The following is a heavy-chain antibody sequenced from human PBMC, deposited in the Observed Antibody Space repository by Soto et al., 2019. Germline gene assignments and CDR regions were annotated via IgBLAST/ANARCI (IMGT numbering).Heavy chain of an antibody. Sequence: PGGSLRLSCTGSGFTFGDYAMSWFRQAPGKGLEWVGFIRSKPYGVTAEYAASVKGRSTISRDDSKSIAYLQMNSLTTEDTAVYYCSRQDCSGDACLHPNWGQGTLVTVSS. CDR2: IRSKPYGVTA. CDR1: GFTFGDYA. J-gene: IGHJ4*02. CDR3: SRQDCSGDACLHPN. D-gene: IGHD2-15*01. V-gene: IGHV3-49*03.